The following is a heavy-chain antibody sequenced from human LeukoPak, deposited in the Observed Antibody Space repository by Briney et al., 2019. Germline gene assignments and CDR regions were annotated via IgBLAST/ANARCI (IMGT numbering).Heavy chain of an antibody. CDR2: FYYTGST. V-gene: IGHV4-39*02. J-gene: IGHJ3*02. CDR3: ARANYYDSSGYYYNAFDI. Sequence: SETLSLTCSVSGASISRNTYYWGWIRQSPGKGLEWIGAFYYTGSTYYNPSLKSRITISVDTSKNHFSLKLSSVTAADTAVYYCARANYYDSSGYYYNAFDIWGQGTMVTVSS. CDR1: GASISRNTYY. D-gene: IGHD3-22*01.